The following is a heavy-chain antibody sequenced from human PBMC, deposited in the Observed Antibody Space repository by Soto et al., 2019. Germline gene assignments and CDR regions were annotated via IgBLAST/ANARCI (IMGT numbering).Heavy chain of an antibody. J-gene: IGHJ5*02. CDR2: INPTSGIT. D-gene: IGHD2-8*01. V-gene: IGHV1-2*02. Sequence: QVHLVQSGADVRKPGASMQVSCKASGYTFNDYDIHWVRQAPGQGLEWMGCINPTSGITKFAQKFQGRVTLTRDTSTSTAYTELTRLNFDDTAVYYCARGGAHCSSGVCMAHHWGQGALLTVSS. CDR3: ARGGAHCSSGVCMAHH. CDR1: GYTFNDYD.